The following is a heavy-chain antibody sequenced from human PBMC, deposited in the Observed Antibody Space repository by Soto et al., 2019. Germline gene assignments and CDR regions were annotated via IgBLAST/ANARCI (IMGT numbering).Heavy chain of an antibody. J-gene: IGHJ4*02. CDR3: ASRLASGWTLFDY. CDR1: GGTFSSYT. CDR2: IIPILGIA. V-gene: IGHV1-69*02. D-gene: IGHD6-19*01. Sequence: SVKVSCKASGGTFSSYTISWVRQAPGQGLEWMGRIIPILGIANYAQKFQGRVTITADKSTSTAYMELSSLRSEDTAVYYCASRLASGWTLFDYWGQGTLVTVSS.